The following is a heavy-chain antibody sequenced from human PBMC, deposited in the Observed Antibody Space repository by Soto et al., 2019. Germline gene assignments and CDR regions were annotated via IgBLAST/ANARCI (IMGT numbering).Heavy chain of an antibody. J-gene: IGHJ6*02. CDR3: ARDGYCSSTSCYTQVGLYYYYGLDV. CDR2: ISAYNGKT. D-gene: IGHD2-2*02. CDR1: DYPFTRYG. Sequence: ASVKVSCKASDYPFTRYGITWVRQAPGQGLEWMGWISAYNGKTNYAQKFQGRVTMTRDTSTSTAYMELRSLRSDDTAVYYCARDGYCSSTSCYTQVGLYYYYGLDVWGPGSTVTVSS. V-gene: IGHV1-18*01.